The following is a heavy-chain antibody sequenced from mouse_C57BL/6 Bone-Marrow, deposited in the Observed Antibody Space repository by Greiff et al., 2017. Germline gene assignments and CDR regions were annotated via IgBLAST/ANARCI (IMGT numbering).Heavy chain of an antibody. D-gene: IGHD2-3*01. V-gene: IGHV1-19*01. CDR2: INPYNGGT. CDR3: ARPPPNDGYLLYLDY. J-gene: IGHJ2*01. CDR1: GYTFTDYY. Sequence: VQLQQSGPVLVKPGASVKMSCKASGYTFTDYYMNWVKQRHGKSLEWIGVINPYNGGTSSNQKFKGKATLTVDKSSSTAYMELNSLTSEYSAVYYGARPPPNDGYLLYLDYWGQGTTLTVSS.